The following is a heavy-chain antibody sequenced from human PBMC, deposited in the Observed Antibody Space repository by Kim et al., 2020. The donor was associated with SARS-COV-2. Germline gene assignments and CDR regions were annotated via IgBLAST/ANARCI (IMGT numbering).Heavy chain of an antibody. CDR2: LINDGHT. D-gene: IGHD3-10*01. J-gene: IGHJ4*02. CDR1: GITFDSNA. CDR3: AKYEGHGSGTYTY. Sequence: GGSLRLSCAASGITFDSNAMSWVRQAPGKGLEWVSSLINDGHTKYTDSVKGRFSISSDNSRTTLYLQMNSLRSDDTAVYYCAKYEGHGSGTYTYWGQGTLVVVSS. V-gene: IGHV3-23*01.